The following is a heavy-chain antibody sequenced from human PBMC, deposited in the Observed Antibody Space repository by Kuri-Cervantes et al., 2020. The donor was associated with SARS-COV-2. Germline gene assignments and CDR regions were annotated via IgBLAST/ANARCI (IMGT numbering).Heavy chain of an antibody. J-gene: IGHJ4*02. CDR3: ARDGRAYSSSWQPSYY. CDR1: GFTFSSYA. V-gene: IGHV3-23*01. Sequence: GESLKISCAATGFTFSSYAMGWVRQAPGKGLEWVSVISRSGDSTFDADSVRGRFTISRDNAKNSLYLQMNSLRAEDTALYYRARDGRAYSSSWQPSYYWGQGTLVTVSS. CDR2: ISRSGDST. D-gene: IGHD6-13*01.